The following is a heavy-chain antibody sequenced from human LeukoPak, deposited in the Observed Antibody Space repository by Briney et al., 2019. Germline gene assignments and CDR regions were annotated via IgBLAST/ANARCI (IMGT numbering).Heavy chain of an antibody. CDR2: INAGNGNT. Sequence: ASVKVSCKASGYTFTSHAMHWVRQAPGQRLEWMGWINAGNGNTKYSQKFQGRVTMTTDTSTSTAYMELRSLRSDDTAVYYCARYSSSWPNYYYYYMDVWGKGTTVTVSS. CDR3: ARYSSSWPNYYYYYMDV. CDR1: GYTFTSHA. J-gene: IGHJ6*03. D-gene: IGHD6-13*01. V-gene: IGHV1-3*01.